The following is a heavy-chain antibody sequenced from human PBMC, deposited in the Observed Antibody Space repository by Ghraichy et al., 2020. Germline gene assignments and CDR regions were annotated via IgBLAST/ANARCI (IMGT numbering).Heavy chain of an antibody. Sequence: GGSLRLSCAASGFTFSTYGMHWVRQAPGKGLEWVAVIWYDGTNKYYADSVKGRFTISRDNSKNTLYLQMNSLRAEDTAVYYCARASYYYDSSGYYYDAFDIWGQGTMVTVSS. J-gene: IGHJ3*02. CDR2: IWYDGTNK. CDR1: GFTFSTYG. V-gene: IGHV3-33*01. CDR3: ARASYYYDSSGYYYDAFDI. D-gene: IGHD3-22*01.